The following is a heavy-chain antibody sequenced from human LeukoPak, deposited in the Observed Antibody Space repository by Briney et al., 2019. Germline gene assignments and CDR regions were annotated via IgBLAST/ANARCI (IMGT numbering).Heavy chain of an antibody. CDR1: GGSISSYY. D-gene: IGHD6-19*01. V-gene: IGHV4-59*01. CDR2: IYYSGST. Sequence: SETLSLTCTVSGGSISSYYWSWIRQPPGKGLEWIDYIYYSGSTNYNPSLKSRVTISVDTSKNQFSLKLRSVTAADTAVYYCARGDIAVAGTYYFDYRGQGTLVTVSS. J-gene: IGHJ4*02. CDR3: ARGDIAVAGTYYFDY.